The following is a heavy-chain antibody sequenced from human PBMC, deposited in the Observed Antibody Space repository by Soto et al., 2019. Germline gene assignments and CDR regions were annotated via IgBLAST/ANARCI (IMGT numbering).Heavy chain of an antibody. Sequence: ASVKVSCKASGYTFTSYGISWVRQAPGQGLEWMGWISAYNGNTNYAQKLQGRVTMTTDTSTSTAYMELRSLRSDDTAVYYCASRYCSGGLYAQTPFFDNWGQGTLVTVSS. V-gene: IGHV1-18*04. J-gene: IGHJ4*02. CDR1: GYTFTSYG. D-gene: IGHD2-15*01. CDR3: ASRYCSGGLYAQTPFFDN. CDR2: ISAYNGNT.